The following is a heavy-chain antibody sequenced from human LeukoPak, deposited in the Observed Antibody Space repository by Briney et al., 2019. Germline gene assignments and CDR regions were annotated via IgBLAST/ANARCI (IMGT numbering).Heavy chain of an antibody. D-gene: IGHD3-16*01. J-gene: IGHJ4*02. CDR3: AREQKHGGGGDY. CDR1: GYTFTGYY. CDR2: INPNSGGT. Sequence: GASVKVSCKASGYTFTGYYMHWVRQAPGQGLEWMGWINPNSGGTNYAQKFQGRVTMTRDTSISTAYMELSRLRSDDTAVYCCAREQKHGGGGDYWGQGTLVTVSS. V-gene: IGHV1-2*02.